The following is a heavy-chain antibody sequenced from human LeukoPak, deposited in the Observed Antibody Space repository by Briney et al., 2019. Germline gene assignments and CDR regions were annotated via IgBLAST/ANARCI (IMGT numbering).Heavy chain of an antibody. V-gene: IGHV3-30*02. CDR1: GFTFSSYG. CDR2: IRYDGSNK. Sequence: GGSLRHSCAASGFTFSSYGMHWVRQAPGKGLEWVALIRYDGSNKYYTDSVKGRFTISRDNSKNSLYLQMNSLRAEDTAVYYCAKDVVGEGNVVVPAYHTSFDYYYMDVWGKGTTVTVSS. CDR3: AKDVVGEGNVVVPAYHTSFDYYYMDV. D-gene: IGHD2-2*01. J-gene: IGHJ6*03.